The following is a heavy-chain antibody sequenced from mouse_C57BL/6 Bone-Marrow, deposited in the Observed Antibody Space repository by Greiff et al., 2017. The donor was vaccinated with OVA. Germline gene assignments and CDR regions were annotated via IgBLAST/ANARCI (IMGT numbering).Heavy chain of an antibody. V-gene: IGHV1-4*01. J-gene: IGHJ4*01. D-gene: IGHD6-1*01. CDR2: INPSSGYT. CDR1: GYTFTSYS. CDR3: ARTLKYYSLDY. Sequence: VQLQQSGAELVRPGASVKMSCKASGYTFTSYSMHWVKQRPGQGLEWIGYINPSSGYTNYNQKFKDKATLTADKSSSTAYMQLSSLTSEDSAVYYCARTLKYYSLDYWGQGTTVTVSS.